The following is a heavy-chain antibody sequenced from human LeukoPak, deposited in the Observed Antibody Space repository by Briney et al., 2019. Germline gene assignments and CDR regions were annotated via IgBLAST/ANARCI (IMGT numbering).Heavy chain of an antibody. Sequence: ASVKVSCKVSGYTLSELSMHWVRQAPGKRLEWMGRFDPEDGETIYAQKFQGRVTMTGDTSTDTTYMEVRSLRSEDTAVYYCATAFSDFVWGSYRYTSLDSWGQGTLVTVS. CDR2: FDPEDGET. J-gene: IGHJ5*01. V-gene: IGHV1-24*01. CDR3: ATAFSDFVWGSYRYTSLDS. CDR1: GYTLSELS. D-gene: IGHD3-16*02.